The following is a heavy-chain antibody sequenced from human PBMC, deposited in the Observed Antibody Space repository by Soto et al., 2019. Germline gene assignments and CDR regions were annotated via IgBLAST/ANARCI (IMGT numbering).Heavy chain of an antibody. Sequence: PETLSLTCSVSGGSISRYSWRWIRQPPGKELEWIGYIYYSGSTNYNPSLKSRVTISVDTSKNQFSLKLSSVTAADTAVYYCATSDTMAGTTPPSPHDAFDIWGQGTM. CDR1: GGSISRYS. V-gene: IGHV4-59*01. CDR2: IYYSGST. CDR3: ATSDTMAGTTPPSPHDAFDI. J-gene: IGHJ3*02. D-gene: IGHD1-1*01.